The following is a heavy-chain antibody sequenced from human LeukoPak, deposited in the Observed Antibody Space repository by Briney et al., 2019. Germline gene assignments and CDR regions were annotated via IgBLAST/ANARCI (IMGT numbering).Heavy chain of an antibody. Sequence: SETLSLTCTVSGGSISSGGYYWSWIRQHPGKGLEWIGYIYYSGSTNYNPSLKSRITISIDTSKNQFSLKLTSVIAADTAVYFCARDPDYDFWSDSPHWGQGILVTVSS. D-gene: IGHD3-3*01. CDR1: GGSISSGGYY. V-gene: IGHV4-61*08. CDR3: ARDPDYDFWSDSPH. J-gene: IGHJ4*02. CDR2: IYYSGST.